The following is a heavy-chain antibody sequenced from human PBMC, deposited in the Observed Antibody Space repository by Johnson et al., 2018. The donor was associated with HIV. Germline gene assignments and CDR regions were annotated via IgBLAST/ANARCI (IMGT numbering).Heavy chain of an antibody. Sequence: VQLVESGGGLVQPGGSLRLSCAASVFTFSSYWMSWVRQAPGKGLEWVGRIKSKTDGGTTDYAAPVKGRFTISRDNSKNTLYLQMNSLRPEDTAVYYCAKDRGEYRTWIDALDIWGQGTMVTVSS. J-gene: IGHJ3*02. CDR2: IKSKTDGGTT. V-gene: IGHV3-15*01. CDR3: AKDRGEYRTWIDALDI. CDR1: VFTFSSYW. D-gene: IGHD3-16*01.